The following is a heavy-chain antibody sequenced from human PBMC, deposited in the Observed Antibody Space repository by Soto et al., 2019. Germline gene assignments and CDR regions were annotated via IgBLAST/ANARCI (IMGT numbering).Heavy chain of an antibody. CDR1: GVNFNNYA. Sequence: GGSLRLSCAASGVNFNNYAISWVRQAPGKGLEWVAGISGRGGNTYYADSVKGRFTISRDNSKNTVYLQMNSMRAEYSAVSDCAKEVGLSTYFYSLYGIDVCGQGTTVTVSS. D-gene: IGHD2-21*01. V-gene: IGHV3-23*01. J-gene: IGHJ6*02. CDR2: ISGRGGNT. CDR3: AKEVGLSTYFYSLYGIDV.